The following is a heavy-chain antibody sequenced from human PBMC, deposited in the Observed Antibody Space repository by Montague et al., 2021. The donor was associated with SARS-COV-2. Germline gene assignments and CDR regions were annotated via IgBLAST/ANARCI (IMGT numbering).Heavy chain of an antibody. Sequence: SETLSLTCTVSGYSISSGYYWGWIRQPPGKGLEWIGSIYHSGSTYYNPSLKSRVTISVDTSTNQFSLKLSSVTAAETAVYYCARDVRYYDFWSGRAQTSPDYWGQGTLVTVSS. CDR1: GYSISSGYY. CDR2: IYHSGST. CDR3: ARDVRYYDFWSGRAQTSPDY. J-gene: IGHJ4*02. D-gene: IGHD3-3*01. V-gene: IGHV4-38-2*02.